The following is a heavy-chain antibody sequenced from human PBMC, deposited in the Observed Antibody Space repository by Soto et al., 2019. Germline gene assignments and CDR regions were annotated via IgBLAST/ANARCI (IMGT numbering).Heavy chain of an antibody. Sequence: QVTLKESGPVLVKPTETLTLTCTVSGFSLSNARMGVSWIRQPPGKALEWLAHIFSNDEKSYSTSLKSRLTISEDTPKSQVVLTMPNMDPVDTATYFCARIRVTSRYNWFDPWGQGNLVTVSS. V-gene: IGHV2-26*01. D-gene: IGHD4-4*01. J-gene: IGHJ5*02. CDR1: GFSLSNARMG. CDR2: IFSNDEK. CDR3: ARIRVTSRYNWFDP.